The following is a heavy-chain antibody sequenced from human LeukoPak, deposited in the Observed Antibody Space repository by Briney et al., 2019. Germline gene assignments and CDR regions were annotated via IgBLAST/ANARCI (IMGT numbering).Heavy chain of an antibody. CDR2: IKSKTDGGTT. CDR1: GFTFNNAW. CDR3: TTEYKGWPPYYFDC. D-gene: IGHD5-24*01. Sequence: PGGSLRLSCAASGFTFNNAWMNWVRQAPGKGLEWVGRIKSKTDGGTTDYAAPVKGRFTISRDDSKNTLYLQMNSLKTEDTAVYYCTTEYKGWPPYYFDCWGQGTLVTVSS. J-gene: IGHJ4*02. V-gene: IGHV3-15*01.